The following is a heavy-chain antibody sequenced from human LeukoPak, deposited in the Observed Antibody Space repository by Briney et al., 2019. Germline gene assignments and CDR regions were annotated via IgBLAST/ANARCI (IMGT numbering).Heavy chain of an antibody. CDR3: ARVSGIAVAGTFDP. CDR1: GYTFTSYY. J-gene: IGHJ5*02. V-gene: IGHV1-46*01. CDR2: INPSGGST. D-gene: IGHD6-19*01. Sequence: ASVTVSFTASGYTFTSYYMHWVRQAPGQGLEWMGIINPSGGSTSYAQKFQGRVTMTRDTSTSTVYMELSSLRSEDTAVYYCARVSGIAVAGTFDPWGQGTLVTVSS.